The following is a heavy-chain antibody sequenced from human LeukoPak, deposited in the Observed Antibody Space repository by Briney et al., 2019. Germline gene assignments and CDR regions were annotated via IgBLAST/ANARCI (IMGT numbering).Heavy chain of an antibody. J-gene: IGHJ5*02. Sequence: GASVRVSCKASGFSFSRYDINWVRQAAGQGLEWMRWVNPNSGNTGYVQKFQGRVTMTGDISTSTAYMELSNLRSEDTAVYYCARGRLWFGDIYEGWFDPWGQGTLVTVSS. CDR1: GFSFSRYD. CDR2: VNPNSGNT. D-gene: IGHD3-10*01. CDR3: ARGRLWFGDIYEGWFDP. V-gene: IGHV1-8*01.